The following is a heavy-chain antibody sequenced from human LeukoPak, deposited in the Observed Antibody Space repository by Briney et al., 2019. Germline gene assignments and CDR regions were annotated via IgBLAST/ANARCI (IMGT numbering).Heavy chain of an antibody. CDR2: VYIDGST. V-gene: IGHV4-4*07. D-gene: IGHD3-10*01. J-gene: IGHJ3*02. Sequence: PSETLSLTCTVSPGPIGSYYWTWIRQPAGKGLEWIGRVYIDGSTDYNPSLKSRVSMSVYAPENQFSLQLTSVTAADTAVYYCAAFGSSAFDIWGQGTMVTVS. CDR3: AAFGSSAFDI. CDR1: PGPIGSYY.